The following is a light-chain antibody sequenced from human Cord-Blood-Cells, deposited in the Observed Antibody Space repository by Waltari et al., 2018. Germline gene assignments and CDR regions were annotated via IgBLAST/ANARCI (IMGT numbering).Light chain of an antibody. Sequence: SYELTHPPSVSVSPGHTASITRSGDKLRDKYACWDPQKPGQSPVLVIDQDSKRPSGIPERFSGSNSGNTATLTISGTQAMDEADYYCQAWDSSTAIFGTGTKVTVL. V-gene: IGLV3-1*01. CDR2: QDS. CDR1: KLRDKY. CDR3: QAWDSSTAI. J-gene: IGLJ1*01.